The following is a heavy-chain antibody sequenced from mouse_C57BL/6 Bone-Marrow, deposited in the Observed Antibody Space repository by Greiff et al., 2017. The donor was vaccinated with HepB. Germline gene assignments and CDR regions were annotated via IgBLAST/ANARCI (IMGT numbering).Heavy chain of an antibody. Sequence: VQLKESGGGLVQPGGSLSLSCAASGFTFTDYYMSWVRQPPGKALEWLGFIRNKANGYTTEYSASVKGRFTISRDNSQSILYLQMNALRAEDSATYYCARYLVPLYDGYYLDYWGQGTTLTVSS. CDR3: ARYLVPLYDGYYLDY. J-gene: IGHJ2*01. D-gene: IGHD2-3*01. CDR2: IRNKANGYTT. V-gene: IGHV7-3*01. CDR1: GFTFTDYY.